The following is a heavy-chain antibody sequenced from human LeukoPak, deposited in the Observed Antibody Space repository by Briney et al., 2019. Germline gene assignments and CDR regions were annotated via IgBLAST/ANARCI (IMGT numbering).Heavy chain of an antibody. Sequence: SETLSLTCAVYGGSFSGYYWSWIRQPPGKGLEWIGEINHSGSTNYNPSLKSRVTISVDTSKNQFSLKLSSVTAADTAVYYCAIDSGYGNFDYWGQGTLVTVSS. CDR3: AIDSGYGNFDY. V-gene: IGHV4-34*01. CDR1: GGSFSGYY. D-gene: IGHD5-12*01. CDR2: INHSGST. J-gene: IGHJ4*02.